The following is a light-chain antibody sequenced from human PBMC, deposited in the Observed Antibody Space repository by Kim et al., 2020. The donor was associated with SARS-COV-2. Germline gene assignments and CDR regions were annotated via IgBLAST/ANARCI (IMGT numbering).Light chain of an antibody. V-gene: IGKV3-20*01. CDR1: QSVSSDS. Sequence: EIVLTQSPGTLSLSPGERATLSGRASQSVSSDSLAWYQQKPGQAPRLLIYGASHRVTGTPDRFSGSGSGTDFTLTITRLESEDFVVYYCQQYGSALYSFGEGTKLEI. CDR2: GAS. CDR3: QQYGSALYS. J-gene: IGKJ2*01.